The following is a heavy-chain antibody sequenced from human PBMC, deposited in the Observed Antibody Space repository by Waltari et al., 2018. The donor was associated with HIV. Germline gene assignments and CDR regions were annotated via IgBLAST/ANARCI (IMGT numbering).Heavy chain of an antibody. CDR1: GFTFMTSY. J-gene: IGHJ4*01. CDR3: ARDPGINIPRYYFDF. V-gene: IGHV3-30*02. CDR2: IRYDGSDK. D-gene: IGHD3-3*02. Sequence: QVQLVEPGGGVVQSGGALSRSCGAPGFTFMTSYITWVRQAPGKGLEWVAYIRYDGSDKSYADSVKGRFTMSRDNSKNTLSLRMNSLRADDTAIYYCARDPGINIPRYYFDFWGHGTTVTV.